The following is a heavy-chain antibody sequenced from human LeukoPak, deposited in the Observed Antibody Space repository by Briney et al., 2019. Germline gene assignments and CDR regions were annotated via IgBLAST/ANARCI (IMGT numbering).Heavy chain of an antibody. CDR1: GFTFSSYA. Sequence: GGSLRLSRAASGFTFSSYAMSWVRQAPGKGLEWVSAISGSGGSTYYADSVKGRFTISRGNSKNTLYLQMNSLRAEDTAVYYCAKDGTGAAMATTDYWGQGTLVTVSS. V-gene: IGHV3-23*01. D-gene: IGHD5-18*01. CDR3: AKDGTGAAMATTDY. J-gene: IGHJ4*02. CDR2: ISGSGGST.